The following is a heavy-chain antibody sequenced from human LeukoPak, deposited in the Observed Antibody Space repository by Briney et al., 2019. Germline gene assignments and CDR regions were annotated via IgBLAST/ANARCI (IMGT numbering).Heavy chain of an antibody. V-gene: IGHV4-39*07. J-gene: IGHJ4*02. D-gene: IGHD6-19*01. Sequence: SETLSLTCTVSGGSISSSSYYWGWIRQPPGKGLEWIGSIYYSGRTYYNPSLKSRVTISVDTSKNQFSLKLRSVAAADTAVYYCARIAVAGTRVFDYWGQGTLVTVSS. CDR3: ARIAVAGTRVFDY. CDR2: IYYSGRT. CDR1: GGSISSSSYY.